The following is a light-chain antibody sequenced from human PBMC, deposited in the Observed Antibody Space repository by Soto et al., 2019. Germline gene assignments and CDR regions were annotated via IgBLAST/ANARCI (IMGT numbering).Light chain of an antibody. CDR3: QHRSIWPVS. J-gene: IGKJ5*01. Sequence: EIVLTQSPGTLSMSPGERATLSCRASQSLSSSSLAWYQQKPGLAPRLLIYDASSRATGIPARFSGSGSGTDFTLTISSLEPEDFAVYYCQHRSIWPVSFGQGTRLEIK. CDR2: DAS. V-gene: IGKV3D-20*02. CDR1: QSLSSSS.